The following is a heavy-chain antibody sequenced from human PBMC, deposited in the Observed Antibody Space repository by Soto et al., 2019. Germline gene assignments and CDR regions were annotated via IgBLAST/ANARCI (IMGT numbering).Heavy chain of an antibody. J-gene: IGHJ4*02. V-gene: IGHV3-23*01. Sequence: GESLKISCAASGFTFSSYAMSWVRQAPGKGLEWVSAISGSGGSTYYADSVKGRFTISRDNSKNTLYLQMNSLRAEDTAVYYCAKKYSVVVAAATNWGQGTLVTVSS. CDR1: GFTFSSYA. D-gene: IGHD2-15*01. CDR3: AKKYSVVVAAATN. CDR2: ISGSGGST.